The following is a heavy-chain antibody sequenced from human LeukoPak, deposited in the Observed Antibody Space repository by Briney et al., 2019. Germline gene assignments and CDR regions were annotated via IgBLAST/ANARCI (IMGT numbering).Heavy chain of an antibody. CDR2: MNPNSGNT. D-gene: IGHD3-22*01. J-gene: IGHJ4*02. CDR3: ARSPPTYYYDSSGYYGDY. Sequence: ASVKVSCKASGYTFTSYDINWARQATGQGLEWMGWMNPNSGNTGYAQKFQGRVTMTRNTSISTAYMELSSLRSEDTAVYYCARSPPTYYYDSSGYYGDYWGQGTLVTVSS. CDR1: GYTFTSYD. V-gene: IGHV1-8*01.